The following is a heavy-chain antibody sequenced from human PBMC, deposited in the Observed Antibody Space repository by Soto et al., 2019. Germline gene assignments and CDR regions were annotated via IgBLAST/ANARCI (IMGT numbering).Heavy chain of an antibody. CDR2: ISSSGSGGST. V-gene: IGHV3-23*01. J-gene: IGHJ4*02. CDR3: AVSGRWLGPFDY. CDR1: RFTFSTYE. Sequence: GGSLRLSCAASRFTFSTYEMHWVRRAPGKGLEWVSCISSSGSGGSTNYADSVKGRFTISRDNSKNTLYLQMNSLRAEDTAVYYCAVSGRWLGPFDYWGQGTRVTVSS. D-gene: IGHD6-19*01.